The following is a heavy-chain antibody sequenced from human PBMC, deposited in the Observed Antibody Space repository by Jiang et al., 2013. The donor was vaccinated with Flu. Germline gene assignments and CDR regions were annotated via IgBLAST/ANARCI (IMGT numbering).Heavy chain of an antibody. Sequence: QTLSLTCAISGDSVSSNSASWNWVRQSPSRGLEWLGRTYYRSKWYNDYAISVKGRITIRPDTSKNQFSLQRNSVTPEDTAVYYCARDFSGAYSWGQGTLVTVSS. CDR2: TYYRSKWYN. CDR1: GDSVSSNSAS. CDR3: ARDFSGAYS. D-gene: IGHD1-26*01. V-gene: IGHV6-1*01. J-gene: IGHJ5*02.